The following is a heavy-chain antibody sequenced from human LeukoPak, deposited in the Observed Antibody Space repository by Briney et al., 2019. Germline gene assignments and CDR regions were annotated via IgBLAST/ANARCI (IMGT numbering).Heavy chain of an antibody. J-gene: IGHJ4*02. D-gene: IGHD6-19*01. V-gene: IGHV1-2*02. CDR1: GYTFTGYY. Sequence: GASVKVSCKASGYTFTGYYMHWVRQAPGQGLEWMGWINPNSGGTNYAQKFQGRVTMTRDTSISTAYMALSRLRSDDTAVYYCARIIAVAGTNFDYWGQGTLVTVSS. CDR2: INPNSGGT. CDR3: ARIIAVAGTNFDY.